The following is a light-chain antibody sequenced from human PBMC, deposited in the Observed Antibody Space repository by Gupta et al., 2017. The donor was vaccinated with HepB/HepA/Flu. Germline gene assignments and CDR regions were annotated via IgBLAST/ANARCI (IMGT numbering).Light chain of an antibody. CDR1: QDISDY. V-gene: IGKV1-33*01. CDR2: DTS. CDR3: QQYDNLPRT. J-gene: IGKJ4*02. Sequence: DIQMTQSPSSLSASVGDRVTITCQASQDISDYLNWYQQKPGKAPTLLIYDTSNLETGVPSRFSGSGSGADFTLTVSSLQPEDIATYYCQQYDNLPRTFGGGTKVEIK.